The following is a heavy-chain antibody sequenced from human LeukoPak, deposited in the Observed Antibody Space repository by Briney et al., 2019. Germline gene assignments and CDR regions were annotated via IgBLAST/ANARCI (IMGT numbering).Heavy chain of an antibody. CDR1: GFTFSSYG. Sequence: PGGSLRLSCAASGFTFSSYGMHWVRQAPGKGLEWVAFIRYDGSNKYYADSVKGRFTISRDNSKNTLYLQMNSLRAEDTAVYYCARGGAVDTAMVNDYWGQGTLVTVSS. J-gene: IGHJ4*02. CDR2: IRYDGSNK. CDR3: ARGGAVDTAMVNDY. D-gene: IGHD5-18*01. V-gene: IGHV3-30*02.